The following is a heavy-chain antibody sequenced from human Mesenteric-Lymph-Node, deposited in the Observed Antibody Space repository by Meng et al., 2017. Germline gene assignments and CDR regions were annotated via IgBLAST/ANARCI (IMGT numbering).Heavy chain of an antibody. Sequence: GESLKISCAASGFTFSNAWMSWVRQAPGKGLEWVGRIKSKTDGGTTDYAAPVKGRFTISRDDSKNTLYLQMNSLKTGDTAVYYCLESRFGLFDYWGQGTLVTVSS. CDR2: IKSKTDGGTT. CDR3: LESRFGLFDY. CDR1: GFTFSNAW. J-gene: IGHJ4*02. V-gene: IGHV3-15*01. D-gene: IGHD3-16*01.